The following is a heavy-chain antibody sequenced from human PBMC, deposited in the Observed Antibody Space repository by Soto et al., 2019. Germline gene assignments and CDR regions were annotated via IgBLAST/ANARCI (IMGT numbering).Heavy chain of an antibody. V-gene: IGHV1-18*01. CDR2: ISVYNGNT. CDR3: ARAGTGMYYYYYGMDV. CDR1: GYTFTKYG. J-gene: IGHJ6*02. D-gene: IGHD3-10*01. Sequence: QVQLVQSGAEVKKPGASVKVSCKASGYTFTKYGISWVRQAPGQGLEWMGWISVYNGNTKYADNLQGRVTVTTDTSTTTAYMELRSLRSDDTAVYYCARAGTGMYYYYYGMDVWGQGTTVTVPS.